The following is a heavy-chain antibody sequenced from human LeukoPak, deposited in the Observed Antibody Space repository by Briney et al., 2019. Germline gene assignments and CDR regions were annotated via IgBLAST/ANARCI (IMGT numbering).Heavy chain of an antibody. CDR1: GGSISPNY. J-gene: IGHJ3*02. V-gene: IGHV4-59*08. Sequence: PSETLSLTCTVSGGSISPNYWSWIRQFPGKGLEWIGFIYSDGRTEYSPSLKSRVTISVDTSKNQFSLKLRSVTAADTAVYYCARPHSSGWYGGFDIWGQGTMVTVSS. CDR2: IYSDGRT. CDR3: ARPHSSGWYGGFDI. D-gene: IGHD6-19*01.